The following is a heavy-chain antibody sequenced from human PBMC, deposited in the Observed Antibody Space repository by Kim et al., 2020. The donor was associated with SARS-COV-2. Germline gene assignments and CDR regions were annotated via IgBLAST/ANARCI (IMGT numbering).Heavy chain of an antibody. V-gene: IGHV1-3*01. Sequence: ASGYIFTTYAIHWVRQAPGQRLEWMGWIGADNGNTKYSQKFQGRVTFTRDTSANTAYVELSSLKSEDTAVYHCARGGISTWPTDFWGQGTLAT. CDR1: GYIFTTYA. J-gene: IGHJ4*02. CDR3: ARGGISTWPTDF. D-gene: IGHD3-3*02. CDR2: IGADNGNT.